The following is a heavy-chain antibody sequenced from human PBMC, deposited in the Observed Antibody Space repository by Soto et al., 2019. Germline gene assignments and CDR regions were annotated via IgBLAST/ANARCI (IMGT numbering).Heavy chain of an antibody. D-gene: IGHD2-15*01. J-gene: IGHJ4*02. CDR1: GYSISSSNW. V-gene: IGHV4-28*01. CDR2: IYYSGST. CDR3: ARSRDGVVDH. Sequence: QVQLQESGPGLVKPSYTLSLTCAASGYSISSSNWWGWSRQPPGKGLEWIGYIYYSGSTYYNPYLKSQVTMEVDKSKNQLSLKLSSVTAVDTAVYYCARSRDGVVDHWGQGTLVTVSS.